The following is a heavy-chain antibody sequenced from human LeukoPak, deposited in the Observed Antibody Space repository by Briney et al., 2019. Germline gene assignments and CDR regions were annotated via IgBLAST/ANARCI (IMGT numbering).Heavy chain of an antibody. CDR3: ARDPNYRLYYYGMDV. D-gene: IGHD1-7*01. Sequence: GASVKVSCKASGYTFTSYAMHWVRQAPGQRLEWMGWINAGNGNTKYSQKFQGRVTITRDTSASTAYMELSSLRSEDTAVYYCARDPNYRLYYYGMDVWGQGTTVTVSS. J-gene: IGHJ6*02. V-gene: IGHV1-3*01. CDR2: INAGNGNT. CDR1: GYTFTSYA.